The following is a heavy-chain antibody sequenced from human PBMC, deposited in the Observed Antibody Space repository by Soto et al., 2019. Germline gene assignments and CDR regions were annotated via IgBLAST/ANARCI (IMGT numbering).Heavy chain of an antibody. V-gene: IGHV3-11*01. CDR2: ISGSVGTI. Sequence: QVQLVESGGGLVKPGGSLRLSCAASGFTFSDYYMSWIRQAPGKGLEWVSYISGSVGTIHYADSVKGRFTISRDNAKNSLYLQMNSLRAEDTAVYYCARDGDYYASSGYFLRDAVDIWGQGTMVTVSS. J-gene: IGHJ3*02. CDR1: GFTFSDYY. CDR3: ARDGDYYASSGYFLRDAVDI. D-gene: IGHD3-22*01.